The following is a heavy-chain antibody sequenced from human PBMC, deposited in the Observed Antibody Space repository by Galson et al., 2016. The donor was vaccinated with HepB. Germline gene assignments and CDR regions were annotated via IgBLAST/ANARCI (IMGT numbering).Heavy chain of an antibody. CDR2: KYWDDDK. J-gene: IGHJ3*02. V-gene: IGHV2-5*02. D-gene: IGHD1-26*01. CDR1: GFSLSTIGVG. Sequence: PALVKPTQTLTLTCTFSGFSLSTIGVGVGWIRQPPGKALEWLALKYWDDDKYYNPSLKTRLIITKDTSKNQVVLTMTNMDPVDTATYYCAHRRGSGSPWAYGAFDIWGQGTMATVSS. CDR3: AHRRGSGSPWAYGAFDI.